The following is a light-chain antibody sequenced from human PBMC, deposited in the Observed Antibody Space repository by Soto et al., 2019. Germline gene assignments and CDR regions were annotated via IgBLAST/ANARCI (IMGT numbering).Light chain of an antibody. V-gene: IGKV3-15*01. CDR3: QQYNNWPRT. CDR2: GAS. CDR1: QSVSSD. Sequence: EIVMTQSASTLSVSPGGRATLSCGASQSVSSDLAWYHQKPGQAPRLLIYGASTRATGIPARFSGSGYGTEFNLTINSLQSEDFAVYYCQQYNNWPRTFGQGTKVDIK. J-gene: IGKJ1*01.